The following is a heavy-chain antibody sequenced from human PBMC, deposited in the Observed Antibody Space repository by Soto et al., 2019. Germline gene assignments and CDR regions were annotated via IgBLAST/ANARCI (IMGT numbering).Heavy chain of an antibody. J-gene: IGHJ4*02. CDR2: VSWNSHII. D-gene: IGHD2-21*02. CDR1: GFTFDDFA. V-gene: IGHV3-9*01. Sequence: GGSLRLSCAASGFTFDDFAMHWVRQAPGKGLEWVAGVSWNSHIIDYADSVQGRFTISRDNAKSSLYLQMNSLRPEDTAIYYCVPSDIGLFDYWGQGTLVTVSS. CDR3: VPSDIGLFDY.